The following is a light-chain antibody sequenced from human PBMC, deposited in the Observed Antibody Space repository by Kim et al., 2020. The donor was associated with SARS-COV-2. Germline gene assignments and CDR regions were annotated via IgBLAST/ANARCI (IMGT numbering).Light chain of an antibody. CDR1: SLRSHY. CDR2: GNN. V-gene: IGLV3-19*01. CDR3: NSRDDSDNSFV. Sequence: ALGQTVRITCQGDSLRSHYASWYQQKPGQAPVLVIYGNNNRPSGIPDRFSGSSSGNTASLTITGAQAEDEAEYYCNSRDDSDNSFVFATGTKVTVL. J-gene: IGLJ1*01.